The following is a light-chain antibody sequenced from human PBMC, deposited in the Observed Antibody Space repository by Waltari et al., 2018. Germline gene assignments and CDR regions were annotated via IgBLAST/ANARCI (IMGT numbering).Light chain of an antibody. CDR1: QSISSW. CDR2: KAS. CDR3: QQYNSYSWT. J-gene: IGKJ1*01. Sequence: IQMTLSPSTLSASVGDRVNITCRASQSISSWLVWYQQKPGKAPKLLIYKASSLESGVPSRFSGSGSGTEFTLTISSLQPDDFATYYCQQYNSYSWTFGQGTKVEIK. V-gene: IGKV1-5*03.